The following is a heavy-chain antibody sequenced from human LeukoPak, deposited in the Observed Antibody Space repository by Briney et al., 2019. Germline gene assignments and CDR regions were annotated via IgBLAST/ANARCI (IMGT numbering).Heavy chain of an antibody. CDR1: GGSISSYY. V-gene: IGHV4-59*01. CDR2: IYCSGST. CDR3: ARGEIAVAPRYYYYYGMDV. J-gene: IGHJ6*02. D-gene: IGHD6-19*01. Sequence: SETLSLTCAVYGGSISSYYWSWIRQPPGKGLEWIGYIYCSGSTNYNPSLKSRVTISVDTSKNQFSLKLSSVTAADTAVYYCARGEIAVAPRYYYYYGMDVWGQGTTVTVSS.